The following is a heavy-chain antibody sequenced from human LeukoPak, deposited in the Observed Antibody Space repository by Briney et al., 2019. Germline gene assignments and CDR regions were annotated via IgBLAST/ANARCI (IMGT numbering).Heavy chain of an antibody. CDR2: IWYDGSNK. CDR3: ARDGVMAGTRSGMDV. CDR1: GFTFSSYG. Sequence: GGSLRLSCAASGFTFSSYGMHWVRQAPGKGLEWVAVIWYDGSNKYYADSVKGRFTISRDNSTNTLYLQMNSLRAEDTAVYYCARDGVMAGTRSGMDVWGQGTTVTVSS. V-gene: IGHV3-33*01. J-gene: IGHJ6*02. D-gene: IGHD6-19*01.